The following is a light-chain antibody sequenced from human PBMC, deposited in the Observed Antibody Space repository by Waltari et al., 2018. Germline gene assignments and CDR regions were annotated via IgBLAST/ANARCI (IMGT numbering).Light chain of an antibody. J-gene: IGLJ2*01. CDR1: VRAAKF. V-gene: IGLV3-27*01. CDR2: KDT. Sequence: YDLTHPSSVSVSPGQRAPITCSGDVRAAKFVRWFQQKPGQAPTLILYKDTERPSGIPERFSGSTSGSTVTLTIRGALPEDEADYHCHAAADNNWFFGGGTKLTVL. CDR3: HAAADNNWF.